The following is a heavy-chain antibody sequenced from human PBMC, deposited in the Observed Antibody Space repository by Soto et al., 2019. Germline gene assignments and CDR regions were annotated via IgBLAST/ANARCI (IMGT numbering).Heavy chain of an antibody. D-gene: IGHD6-19*01. CDR3: ARGAVATAGGHDY. CDR1: GGSVSSGSYY. Sequence: QVQLQESGPGLVKPSETLSLTCTVSGGSVSSGSYYWSWIRQPPGKGLEWIGYIYYSGSTNYNPSLASRVTMSLDTSENQFSLKLSSVTAADTDVYYCARGAVATAGGHDYWGQGTLVTVSS. V-gene: IGHV4-61*01. CDR2: IYYSGST. J-gene: IGHJ4*02.